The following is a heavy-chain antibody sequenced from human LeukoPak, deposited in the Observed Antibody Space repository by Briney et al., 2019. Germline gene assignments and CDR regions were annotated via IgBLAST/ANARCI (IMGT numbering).Heavy chain of an antibody. CDR1: GFTFSSYG. CDR3: AKDPSGGYGDY. V-gene: IGHV3-30*18. CDR2: ISYDGSNK. Sequence: GGSLRLSCAASGFTFSSYGMHWVRQAPGKGLEWVAVISYDGSNKYYADSVKGRFTISRDNSKNTLYLQMNSLRAEDTAVYYCAKDPSGGYGDYWGQGTLVTVSS. D-gene: IGHD5-12*01. J-gene: IGHJ4*02.